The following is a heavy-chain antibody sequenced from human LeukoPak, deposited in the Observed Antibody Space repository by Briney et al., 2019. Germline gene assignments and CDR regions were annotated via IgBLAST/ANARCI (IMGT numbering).Heavy chain of an antibody. D-gene: IGHD3-22*01. Sequence: SETLSLTCTLSGYSISSDYYWGWIRQPPGKGLEWIGSIEHSGSIYYNPFFKSRVTISVDTSKNQFSLKLSSVTAADTAVDYCAGGPPNGHDDSSGYYVPACLDFWGQGTLVTVSS. CDR3: AGGPPNGHDDSSGYYVPACLDF. CDR2: IEHSGSI. J-gene: IGHJ4*02. CDR1: GYSISSDYY. V-gene: IGHV4-38-2*02.